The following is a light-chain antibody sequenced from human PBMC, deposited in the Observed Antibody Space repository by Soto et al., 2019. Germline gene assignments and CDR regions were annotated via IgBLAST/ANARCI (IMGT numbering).Light chain of an antibody. Sequence: QSALTQPASVSASPGQSITISCTGTSSDIGTIFNYVSWYQHHPGKAPKLMIYAVSSRPSGISNRFSGSKSGNTASLTISGLQAEDEADYYCTSYTSNSAYVVFGGGTKLTVL. V-gene: IGLV2-14*01. CDR2: AVS. J-gene: IGLJ2*01. CDR3: TSYTSNSAYVV. CDR1: SSDIGTIFNY.